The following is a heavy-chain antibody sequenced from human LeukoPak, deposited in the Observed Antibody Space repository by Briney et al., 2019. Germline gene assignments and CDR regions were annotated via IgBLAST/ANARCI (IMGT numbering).Heavy chain of an antibody. Sequence: SETLSLTCTVSGGSISSYYWSWPRQPPGKGLEWIGYIYYSGSTNYNPSLKSRVTISVDTSKNQFSLKLSSVTAADTAVYYCARNTIFGQIDYWGQGTLVTVSS. CDR1: GGSISSYY. D-gene: IGHD3-3*01. J-gene: IGHJ4*02. CDR2: IYYSGST. CDR3: ARNTIFGQIDY. V-gene: IGHV4-59*01.